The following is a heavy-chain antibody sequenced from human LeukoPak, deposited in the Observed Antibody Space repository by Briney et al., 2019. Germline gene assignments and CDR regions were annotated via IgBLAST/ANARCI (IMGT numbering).Heavy chain of an antibody. J-gene: IGHJ4*02. D-gene: IGHD3-22*01. CDR2: IKQDGSEK. CDR3: ARRPRYSSGHYYDL. V-gene: IGHV3-7*05. CDR1: GFSFSNYW. Sequence: GGSLRLSCAASGFSFSNYWMSWVRQAPGKGLEWVANIKQDGSEKYYVDSVKGRFTVSRDNSKNTLFLQMNSLRAEDTAVYYCARRPRYSSGHYYDLWGQGTLVTVSS.